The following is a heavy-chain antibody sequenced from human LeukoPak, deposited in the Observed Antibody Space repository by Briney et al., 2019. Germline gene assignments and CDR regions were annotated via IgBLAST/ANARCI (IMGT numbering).Heavy chain of an antibody. Sequence: GGTLRLSCAASGFTFSTSGMSWVRQAPGKGLEWVSTITGSGGSTYYADSVKGRFTISRDNAKNSLYLQMNSLRAEDTAVYYCARGMTTVTTYYYYYYMDVWGKGTTVTVSS. CDR3: ARGMTTVTTYYYYYYMDV. J-gene: IGHJ6*03. CDR1: GFTFSTSG. CDR2: ITGSGGST. D-gene: IGHD4-11*01. V-gene: IGHV3-23*01.